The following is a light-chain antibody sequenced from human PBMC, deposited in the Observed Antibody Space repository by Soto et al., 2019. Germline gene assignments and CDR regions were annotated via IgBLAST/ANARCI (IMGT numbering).Light chain of an antibody. CDR1: SSDIGGYNY. V-gene: IGLV2-11*01. CDR2: DVS. J-gene: IGLJ2*01. CDR3: CSYAGSYSVV. Sequence: QSVLTQPRSVSGSPGQSVTISCTATSSDIGGYNYVSWYQQHPGKAPKLMIYDVSKRPSGVPDRFSGSKSGNTASLTISGLQAEDEADYYCCSYAGSYSVVFGGGTKVT.